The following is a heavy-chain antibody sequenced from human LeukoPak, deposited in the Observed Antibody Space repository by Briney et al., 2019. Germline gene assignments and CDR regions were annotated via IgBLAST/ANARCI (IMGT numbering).Heavy chain of an antibody. J-gene: IGHJ6*03. CDR2: IYHSGST. D-gene: IGHD4-11*01. V-gene: IGHV4-61*02. CDR1: GGSISSGSYY. CDR3: ARSPLTAGGNYGNYYYYYYMDV. Sequence: PSQTLSLTCTVSGGSISSGSYYWSWIRQPAGKGLEWIGSIYHSGSTYCNPSLNSRVTISVDTSKNQFSLKLTSVTAADTAVYYCARSPLTAGGNYGNYYYYYYMDVWGKGTTVTVSS.